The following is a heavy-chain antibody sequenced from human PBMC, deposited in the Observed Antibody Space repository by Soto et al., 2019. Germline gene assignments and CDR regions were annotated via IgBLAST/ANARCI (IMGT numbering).Heavy chain of an antibody. Sequence: ASVKCSCKASGYTFTSYYMHWVRQAPGQGLEWMGIINPSGGSTSYAQKFQGRVTMTRDTSTSTVYMELSSLRSEDTAVYYCARDMTVLWSLGAFDIWGQGTMVTVSS. CDR1: GYTFTSYY. CDR2: INPSGGST. CDR3: ARDMTVLWSLGAFDI. J-gene: IGHJ3*02. D-gene: IGHD3-10*01. V-gene: IGHV1-46*01.